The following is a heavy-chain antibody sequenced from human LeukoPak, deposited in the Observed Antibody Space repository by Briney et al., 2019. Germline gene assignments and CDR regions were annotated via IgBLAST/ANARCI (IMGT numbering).Heavy chain of an antibody. CDR1: GFTFSSYG. V-gene: IGHV3-30*18. Sequence: GGPLRLSCAASGFTFSSYGMHWVRQAPGKGLEWVAVISYDGSNKYYADSVKGRFTISRDNSKNTLYLQMNSLRAEDTAVYYCAKATNLRAGVDYWGQGTLVTVSS. CDR3: AKATNLRAGVDY. D-gene: IGHD5/OR15-5a*01. J-gene: IGHJ4*02. CDR2: ISYDGSNK.